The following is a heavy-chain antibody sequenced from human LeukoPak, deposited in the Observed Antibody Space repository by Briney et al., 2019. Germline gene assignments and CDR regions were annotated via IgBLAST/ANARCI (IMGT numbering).Heavy chain of an antibody. CDR2: INPNTGGT. Sequence: ASLKVSCKASGYVFVDYYVHWVRQAPGQGLEWMGRINPNTGGTKYAQKFQGRVTVTADTSISTTYLELRSLSSDDTAVYYCARDPKNFYDSKFDYFHMDVWGKGATVIISS. CDR1: GYVFVDYY. CDR3: ARDPKNFYDSKFDYFHMDV. V-gene: IGHV1-2*02. J-gene: IGHJ6*03. D-gene: IGHD3-22*01.